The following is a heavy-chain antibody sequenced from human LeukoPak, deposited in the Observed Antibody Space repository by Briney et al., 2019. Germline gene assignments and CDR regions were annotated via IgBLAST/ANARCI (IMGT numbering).Heavy chain of an antibody. D-gene: IGHD5-18*01. CDR1: GYTFTSYD. V-gene: IGHV1-8*01. CDR2: MNPNSGNT. Sequence: GASVKVSCKASGYTFTSYDINWVRQATGQGLEWMGWMNPNSGNTGYAQKFQARVTMTRNTSISTAYMELSSLRSEDTAVYYCARGNTAMAPNFDYWGQGTLVTVSS. CDR3: ARGNTAMAPNFDY. J-gene: IGHJ4*02.